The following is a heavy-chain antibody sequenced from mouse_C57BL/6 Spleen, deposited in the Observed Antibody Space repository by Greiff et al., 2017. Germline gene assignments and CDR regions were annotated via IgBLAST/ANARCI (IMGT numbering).Heavy chain of an antibody. V-gene: IGHV1-69*01. CDR1: GYTFTSYW. Sequence: VQLQQPGAELVMPGASVKLSCKASGYTFTSYWMHWVKQRPGQGLEWIGEIDPSDSYTNYNQKFKGKSTLTVDKSSSTAYMQLSSLTSEDSAVYYCARSYYSNLTSRDYWGQGTSVTVSS. J-gene: IGHJ4*01. CDR2: IDPSDSYT. D-gene: IGHD2-5*01. CDR3: ARSYYSNLTSRDY.